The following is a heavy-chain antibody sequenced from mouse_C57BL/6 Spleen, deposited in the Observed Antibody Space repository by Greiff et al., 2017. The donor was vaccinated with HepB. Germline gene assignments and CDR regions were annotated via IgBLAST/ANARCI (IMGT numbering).Heavy chain of an antibody. V-gene: IGHV1-54*01. Sequence: QVQLQQSGAELVRPGTSVKVSCKASGYAFTNYLIEWVKQRPGQGLEWIGVINPGSGGTNYNEKFKGKATLTADKSSSTAYMQLRSLTSEDSAVYFCARQDAMDYWGQGTSVTVSS. CDR3: ARQDAMDY. CDR1: GYAFTNYL. CDR2: INPGSGGT. J-gene: IGHJ4*01.